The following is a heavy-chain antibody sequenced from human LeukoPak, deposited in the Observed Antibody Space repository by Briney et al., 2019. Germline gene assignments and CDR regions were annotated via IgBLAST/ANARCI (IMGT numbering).Heavy chain of an antibody. CDR1: GFTFSSYA. Sequence: GRSLRLSCAASGFTFSSYAMHWVRQAPGKGLEWVAVISYDGSNKYYADSVKGRFTISRDNSKNTLYLQMNSLRAEDTAVYYCARVAVTIYYYYYGMDVWDKGTTVTVSS. D-gene: IGHD6-19*01. J-gene: IGHJ6*04. V-gene: IGHV3-30*04. CDR3: ARVAVTIYYYYYGMDV. CDR2: ISYDGSNK.